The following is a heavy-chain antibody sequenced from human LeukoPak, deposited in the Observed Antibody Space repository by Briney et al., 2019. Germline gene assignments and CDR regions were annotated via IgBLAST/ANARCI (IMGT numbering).Heavy chain of an antibody. CDR1: GGSITSSKYY. D-gene: IGHD4-17*01. Sequence: SETLSLTCTVSGGSITSSKYYWGWIRQPPGKGLEWIGYIYYSGSTNYNPSLKSRVTISVDTSKNQFSLKLSSVTAADTAVYYCARHGFNAPTTVSALIDYWGQGTLVTVSS. J-gene: IGHJ4*02. CDR2: IYYSGST. CDR3: ARHGFNAPTTVSALIDY. V-gene: IGHV4-61*05.